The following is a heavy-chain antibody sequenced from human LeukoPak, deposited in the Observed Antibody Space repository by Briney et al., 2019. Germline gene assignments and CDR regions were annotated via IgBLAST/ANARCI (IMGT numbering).Heavy chain of an antibody. J-gene: IGHJ3*02. CDR3: AKPIAVADDAFDI. V-gene: IGHV3-30-3*01. Sequence: GGSLRLSCAAAGFTFSSYAMHWVRQAPGEGLEWVTVISYDGSNKYYADSVKGRFTISRDNSKNTLYLQMNSLRAEDTAVYYCAKPIAVADDAFDIWGQGTMVTVSS. D-gene: IGHD6-19*01. CDR2: ISYDGSNK. CDR1: GFTFSSYA.